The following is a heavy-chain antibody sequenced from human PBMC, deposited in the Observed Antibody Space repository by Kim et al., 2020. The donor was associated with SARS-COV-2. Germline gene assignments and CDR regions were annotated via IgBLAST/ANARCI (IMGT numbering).Heavy chain of an antibody. CDR2: INHTADAT. Sequence: ASVKVSCKASGYTFTTYYMHWVRQAPGQGLEYVGMINHTADATNYAQKFQGRVTVTRDTSTSTVYMELSSLRSEDTAVYYCAREHPVTTYFDYWGQGTLVTVSS. CDR3: AREHPVTTYFDY. D-gene: IGHD4-17*01. CDR1: GYTFTTYY. V-gene: IGHV1-46*01. J-gene: IGHJ4*02.